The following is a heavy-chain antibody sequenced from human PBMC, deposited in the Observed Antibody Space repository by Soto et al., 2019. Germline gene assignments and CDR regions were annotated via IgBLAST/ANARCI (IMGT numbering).Heavy chain of an antibody. V-gene: IGHV3-23*01. CDR2: ISGSGGST. D-gene: IGHD3-9*01. Sequence: GGSLRLSCGASGFTFSVYAMTWVRQAPGKGLEWVSAISGSGGSTYYADSVKGRFTISRDNSKNTLYLQMNSLRAEDTAVYYCAKDGNPIPYLTGYYRLGWFDPWGQGTLVTVSS. CDR3: AKDGNPIPYLTGYYRLGWFDP. CDR1: GFTFSVYA. J-gene: IGHJ5*02.